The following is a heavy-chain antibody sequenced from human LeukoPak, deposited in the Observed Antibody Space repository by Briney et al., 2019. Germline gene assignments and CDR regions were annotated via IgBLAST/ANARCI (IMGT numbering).Heavy chain of an antibody. Sequence: PGGSLRLSCAASGFTVSSNYMSWVRQAPGKGLEWVSVIYSGGNTYYADSVKGRFTISRDNSKNTLNLQMNSLRAEDAAVYYCARDRDNGMDVWGQGTRSPSP. CDR2: IYSGGNT. CDR3: ARDRDNGMDV. V-gene: IGHV3-66*01. CDR1: GFTVSSNY. J-gene: IGHJ6*02.